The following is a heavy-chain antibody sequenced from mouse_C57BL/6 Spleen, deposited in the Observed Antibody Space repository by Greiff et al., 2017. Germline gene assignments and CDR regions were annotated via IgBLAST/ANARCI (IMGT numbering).Heavy chain of an antibody. CDR2: INPSNGGT. CDR3: ARAYYGTLYAMDY. CDR1: GYTFTSYW. Sequence: VQLQQPGPELVKPGASVKLSCKASGYTFTSYWMHWVKQRPGQGLEWIGNINPSNGGTNYNEKFKSKATLTVDKSSSTAYMQLSSLTSEDSAVYYCARAYYGTLYAMDYWGQGTSVTVSS. D-gene: IGHD1-1*01. J-gene: IGHJ4*01. V-gene: IGHV1-53*01.